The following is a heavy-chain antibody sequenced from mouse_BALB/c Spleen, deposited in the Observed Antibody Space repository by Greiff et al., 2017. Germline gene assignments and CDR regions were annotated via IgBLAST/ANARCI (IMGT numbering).Heavy chain of an antibody. CDR1: GFNIKDYY. CDR3: ASYGSPFDY. J-gene: IGHJ2*01. V-gene: IGHV14-1*02. Sequence: VHVKQSGAELVRPGALVKLSCKASGFNIKDYYMHWVKQRPEQGLEWIGWIDPENGNTIYDPKFQGKASITADTSSNTAYLQLSSLTSEDTAVYYCASYGSPFDYWGQGTTLTGSS. CDR2: IDPENGNT. D-gene: IGHD1-1*01.